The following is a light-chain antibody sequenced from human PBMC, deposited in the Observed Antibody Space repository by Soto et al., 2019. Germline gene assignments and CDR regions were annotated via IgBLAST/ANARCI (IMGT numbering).Light chain of an antibody. CDR1: SSDIGGYNF. Sequence: QSALTQPASVSGSPGQPITIACTGTSSDIGGYNFVSWYQQHPGKAPKLLFYDVGNRPSGVSNRFSGSKSGNTASLTISGLQAEDEAHYYCNSYRTVSTYVFGTGTKLTVL. CDR2: DVG. J-gene: IGLJ1*01. V-gene: IGLV2-14*01. CDR3: NSYRTVSTYV.